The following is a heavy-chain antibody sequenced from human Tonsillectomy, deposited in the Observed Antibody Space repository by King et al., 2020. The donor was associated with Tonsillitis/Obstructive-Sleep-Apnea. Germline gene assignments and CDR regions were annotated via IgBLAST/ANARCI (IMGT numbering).Heavy chain of an antibody. J-gene: IGHJ3*02. D-gene: IGHD1/OR15-1a*01. Sequence: QLVQSGSELKKPGASVKVSFKASGYSFTSYGINWVRQGPGQGLEWMGWINTKTGDPTYAQGFTGRFVFSLDTSVNTAYLQIISLKAEDTAVYYCASRVNTNAAYDIWGQGTMVAVSS. CDR1: GYSFTSYG. CDR2: INTKTGDP. V-gene: IGHV7-4-1*02. CDR3: ASRVNTNAAYDI.